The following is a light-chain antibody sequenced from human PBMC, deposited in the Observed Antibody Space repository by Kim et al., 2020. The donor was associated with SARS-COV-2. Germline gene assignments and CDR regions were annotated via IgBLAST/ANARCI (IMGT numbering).Light chain of an antibody. V-gene: IGLV2-11*01. CDR2: DVN. CDR1: SSDVGTYNY. CDR3: CSYAGSYTLV. J-gene: IGLJ3*02. Sequence: QSALTQPRSVSGSPGQSVTISCTGTSSDVGTYNYVSWYQQHPGKAPKLMIYDVNKRPSGVPDRFSGSKSGNTASLTISGLQAEDEADYYCCSYAGSYTLVFCGGTKLTVL.